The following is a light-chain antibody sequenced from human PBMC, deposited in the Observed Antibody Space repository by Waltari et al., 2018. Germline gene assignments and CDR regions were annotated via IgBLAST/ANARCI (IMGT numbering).Light chain of an antibody. CDR1: NIGSKS. CDR2: YES. CDR3: LVWHSTIDHQGV. V-gene: IGLV3-21*04. J-gene: IGLJ2*01. Sequence: SYVVTQSPSVSVAPGETARITWGGANIGSKSVHWYQQRPGQAPVLVISYESDRPSGIPERFSGSNSGNTATLTISWVEAEDEADYYCLVWHSTIDHQGVFGGGTKLTVL.